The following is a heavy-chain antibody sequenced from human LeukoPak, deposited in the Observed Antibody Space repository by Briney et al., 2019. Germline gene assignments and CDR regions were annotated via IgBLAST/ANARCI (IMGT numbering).Heavy chain of an antibody. D-gene: IGHD3-3*01. Sequence: PGGSLRLSCAASGFTFSNYAMHWVRQAPGKGLEWVSAISGSGGSTYYADSVKGRFTFSRDNSKNTLYLQMNSLRAEDTAVYYCAKSRHYDSWSGRIDDAFDIWGQGTMVTVSS. CDR2: ISGSGGST. J-gene: IGHJ3*02. CDR3: AKSRHYDSWSGRIDDAFDI. V-gene: IGHV3-23*01. CDR1: GFTFSNYA.